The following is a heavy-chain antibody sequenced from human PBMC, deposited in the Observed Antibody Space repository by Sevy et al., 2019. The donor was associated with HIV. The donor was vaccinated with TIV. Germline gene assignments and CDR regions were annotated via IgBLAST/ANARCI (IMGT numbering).Heavy chain of an antibody. Sequence: GGSLRLSCAASGFTFSSYAMTWVRQAPGKGLDWVSSISGSGGTTYYADSVKGRFTISRDNSKNTVYLQMNSLRAEDTAVYYCAKEQRDSHSSSWRRCFDYWGQGTLVTVSS. CDR1: GFTFSSYA. CDR2: ISGSGGTT. J-gene: IGHJ4*02. CDR3: AKEQRDSHSSSWRRCFDY. V-gene: IGHV3-23*01. D-gene: IGHD6-13*01.